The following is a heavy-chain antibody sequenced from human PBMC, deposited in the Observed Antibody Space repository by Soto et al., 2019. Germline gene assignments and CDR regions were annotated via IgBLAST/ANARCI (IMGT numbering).Heavy chain of an antibody. CDR2: INAGNGNT. CDR1: GYTFTSYA. J-gene: IGHJ4*02. CDR3: AREPRQPRPPPFDY. D-gene: IGHD6-25*01. Sequence: ASLKLSCKASGYTFTSYAIHWVRQAPGQRLEWMGWINAGNGNTKYSQKFQGRVTITRDTSASTAYMELSSLRSEDTAVYYCAREPRQPRPPPFDYWGQGTLVTVAS. V-gene: IGHV1-3*01.